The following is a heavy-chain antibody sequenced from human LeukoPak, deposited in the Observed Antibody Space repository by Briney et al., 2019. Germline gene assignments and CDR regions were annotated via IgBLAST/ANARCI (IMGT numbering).Heavy chain of an antibody. CDR1: GFTFSSYS. CDR3: AKADYYDSSGYPRDWYFDL. D-gene: IGHD3-22*01. J-gene: IGHJ2*01. V-gene: IGHV3-48*01. Sequence: GGSLRLSCAASGFTFSSYSMNWVRQAPGKGLEWVSYISSSSSTMYYADSVKGRFTISRDNSKNTLYLQMNSLRAEDTAVYYCAKADYYDSSGYPRDWYFDLWGRGTLVTVSS. CDR2: ISSSSSTM.